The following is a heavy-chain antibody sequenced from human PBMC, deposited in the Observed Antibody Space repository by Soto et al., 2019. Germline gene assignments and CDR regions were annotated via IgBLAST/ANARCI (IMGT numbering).Heavy chain of an antibody. V-gene: IGHV4-31*03. Sequence: PSETLSLTCTVSGGSISSGGYYWSWIRQHPGKGLEWIGYIYYSGSTYYNPSLKSRVTISVDTSKNQFSLKLSSVTAADTAVYYCARGSRYCSGGSCYLFDYWGQGTLVTVSS. J-gene: IGHJ4*02. CDR1: GGSISSGGYY. CDR3: ARGSRYCSGGSCYLFDY. CDR2: IYYSGST. D-gene: IGHD2-15*01.